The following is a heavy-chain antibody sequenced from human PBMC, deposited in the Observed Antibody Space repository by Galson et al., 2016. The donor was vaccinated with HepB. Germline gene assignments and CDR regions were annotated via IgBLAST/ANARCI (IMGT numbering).Heavy chain of an antibody. J-gene: IGHJ3*01. V-gene: IGHV1-69-2*01. CDR3: ATDFPNGGSFHGDAFNL. D-gene: IGHD1-26*01. CDR2: IDPEDGET. Sequence: VKVSCKVSGYSFIDYDIHWVQQAPGKGLEWVGLIDPEDGETIYAEKFQDRVTITADTPTDTAYMELSSLRSEDTAVYYCATDFPNGGSFHGDAFNLWGQGTVVTVSS. CDR1: GYSFIDYD.